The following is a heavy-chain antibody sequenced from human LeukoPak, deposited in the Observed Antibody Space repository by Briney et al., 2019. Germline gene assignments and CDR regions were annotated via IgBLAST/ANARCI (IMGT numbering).Heavy chain of an antibody. CDR3: ARLSGNFLDY. CDR2: ISSSSTI. Sequence: PGGSLRLSCAASGFTFSSYSMNWVRQAPGKGLEWVSYISSSSTIYYAGSVKGRFTISRDNSKNTLYLQMNSLRAEDTAVYYCARLSGNFLDYWGQGTLVTVSS. V-gene: IGHV3-48*01. CDR1: GFTFSSYS. D-gene: IGHD1-26*01. J-gene: IGHJ4*02.